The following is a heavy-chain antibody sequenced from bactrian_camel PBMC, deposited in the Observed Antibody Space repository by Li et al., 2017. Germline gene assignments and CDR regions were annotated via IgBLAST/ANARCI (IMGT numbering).Heavy chain of an antibody. V-gene: IGHV3S1*01. CDR3: ATAAFDY. Sequence: HVQLVESGGGLVQPGGSLRLSCAVSGFTFSRNWMHWVRQAPGKGLEWISSLDRDTTYSGDSVKGRFTASRDNDENTLYLQLDSLKREDTPMYYCATAAFDYWGQGTQVTVS. J-gene: IGHJ4*01. CDR1: GFTFSRNW. CDR2: LDRDTT.